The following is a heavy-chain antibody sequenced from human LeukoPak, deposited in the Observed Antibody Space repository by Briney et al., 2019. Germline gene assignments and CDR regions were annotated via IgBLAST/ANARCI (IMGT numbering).Heavy chain of an antibody. Sequence: GGSLRLSCTASGFSFSGYGMHWVRQAPGKGLEWLAVISHVASDEYYADSVKGRFTTSRDNAKNMIYLQMISLRAEDTAVYYCVKALVGQTSGYWGQGTRVTVST. CDR2: ISHVASDE. D-gene: IGHD1-26*01. V-gene: IGHV3-30*18. J-gene: IGHJ4*02. CDR3: VKALVGQTSGY. CDR1: GFSFSGYG.